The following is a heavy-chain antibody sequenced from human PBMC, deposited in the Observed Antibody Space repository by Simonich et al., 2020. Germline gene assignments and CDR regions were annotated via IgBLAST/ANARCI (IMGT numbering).Heavy chain of an antibody. CDR3: ARVRFEAFDI. Sequence: QVQLVQSGAEVKKPGASVKVSCKASGYNFTGYYMHWVRQAPGQGLEWMGWINPNNGDTNYAQKFQGRFTMTRDTSISTAYMELSRLRSDDTAVYYCARVRFEAFDIWGQGTMVTVSS. CDR1: GYNFTGYY. V-gene: IGHV1-2*02. J-gene: IGHJ3*02. CDR2: INPNNGDT.